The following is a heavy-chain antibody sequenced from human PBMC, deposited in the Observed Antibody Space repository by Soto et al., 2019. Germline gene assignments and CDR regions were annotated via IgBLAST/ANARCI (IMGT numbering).Heavy chain of an antibody. V-gene: IGHV3-64D*06. CDR3: VKEARAKYFDY. CDR2: ISSNGGST. J-gene: IGHJ4*02. Sequence: WGSLRLSCSASGFTFISYAIHFFRHSPLKGLEYVSAISSNGGSTYYADSVKGRFTISRDNSKNTLYLQMSSLRAEDTAVYYCVKEARAKYFDYWGQGTLVTVSS. CDR1: GFTFISYA.